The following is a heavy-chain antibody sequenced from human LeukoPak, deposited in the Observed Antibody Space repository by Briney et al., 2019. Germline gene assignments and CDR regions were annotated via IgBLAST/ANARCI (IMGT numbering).Heavy chain of an antibody. CDR2: INPNSGGT. V-gene: IGHV1-2*06. D-gene: IGHD3-22*01. Sequence: EASVKVSCKASGYTFTSYDINWVRQATGQGLEWMGRINPNSGGTNYAQKFQGRVTMTRDTSISTAYMELSRLRSDDTAVYYCALYYYDSSGSDYWGQGTLVTVSS. J-gene: IGHJ4*02. CDR1: GYTFTSYD. CDR3: ALYYYDSSGSDY.